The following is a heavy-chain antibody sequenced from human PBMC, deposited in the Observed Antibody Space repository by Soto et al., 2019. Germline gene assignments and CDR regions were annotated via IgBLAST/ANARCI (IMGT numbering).Heavy chain of an antibody. CDR1: SGSISSSNW. J-gene: IGHJ3*02. D-gene: IGHD3-9*01. CDR3: ARAPTYYDILTGLGGAFDI. Sequence: SETLSLTCAVSSGSISSSNWWSWVRQPPGKGLEWIGEIYHSGSTNYNPSLKSRVTISVDKSKNQFSLKLSSVTAADTAVYHCARAPTYYDILTGLGGAFDIWGQGTMVTVSS. V-gene: IGHV4-4*02. CDR2: IYHSGST.